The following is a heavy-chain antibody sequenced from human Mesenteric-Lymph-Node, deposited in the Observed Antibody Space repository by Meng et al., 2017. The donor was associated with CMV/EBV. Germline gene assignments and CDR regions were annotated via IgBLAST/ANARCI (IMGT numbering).Heavy chain of an antibody. Sequence: GSLRLSCTVSGGSVSSGSYYWSWIRQPPGKGLEWIGYIYYSGSTNYNPSLKSRVTISVDTSKNQFSLKLSSVTAADTAVYYCARDLGYYYDTTNPFDIWGQGTMVTVSS. CDR2: IYYSGST. D-gene: IGHD3-22*01. V-gene: IGHV4-61*01. CDR3: ARDLGYYYDTTNPFDI. CDR1: GGSVSSGSYY. J-gene: IGHJ3*02.